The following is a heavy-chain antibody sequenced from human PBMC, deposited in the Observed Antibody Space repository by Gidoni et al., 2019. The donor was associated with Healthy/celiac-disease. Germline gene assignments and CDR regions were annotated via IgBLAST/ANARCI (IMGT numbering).Heavy chain of an antibody. CDR2: IYYSGST. D-gene: IGHD3-10*01. CDR3: ARGYGSGSYTPGHWFDP. Sequence: QVQLQESGPGLVKPSETLSLTCTVSGGSVSSGSYYWSWIRQPPGKGLEWIGYIYYSGSTNYNPSLTSRVTISVDTSKNQFSLKLSSVTAADTAVYYCARGYGSGSYTPGHWFDPWGQGTLVTVSS. V-gene: IGHV4-61*01. J-gene: IGHJ5*02. CDR1: GGSVSSGSYY.